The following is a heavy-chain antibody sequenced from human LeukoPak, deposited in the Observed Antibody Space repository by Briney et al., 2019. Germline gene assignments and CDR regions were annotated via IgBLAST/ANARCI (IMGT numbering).Heavy chain of an antibody. Sequence: SETLSLTCIVSGDSITNYFWNWIRQPPGKGLEWIGFAHHTGSTFYNPSLNSRVTLSVDTSKNQFSLKLNSVTAADTAVYYCARWGEHSALRANAFDIWGQGTVVTVSS. CDR2: AHHTGST. CDR3: ARWGEHSALRANAFDI. D-gene: IGHD3-10*01. V-gene: IGHV4-59*01. CDR1: GDSITNYF. J-gene: IGHJ3*02.